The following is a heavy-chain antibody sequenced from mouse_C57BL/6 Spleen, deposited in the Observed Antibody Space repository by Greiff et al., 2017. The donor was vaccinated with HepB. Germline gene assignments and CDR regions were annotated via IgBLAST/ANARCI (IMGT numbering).Heavy chain of an antibody. CDR1: GYTFTSYW. D-gene: IGHD2-3*01. CDR2: IYPSDSET. J-gene: IGHJ2*01. CDR3: ARRGRKIYDGSLDY. V-gene: IGHV1-61*01. Sequence: QVQLQQPGAELVRPGSSVKLSCKASGYTFTSYWMDWVKQRPGQGLEWIGNIYPSDSETHYNQKFKDKATLTVDKSSSTAYMQLSSLTSEDSAVYYCARRGRKIYDGSLDYWGQGTTLTVSS.